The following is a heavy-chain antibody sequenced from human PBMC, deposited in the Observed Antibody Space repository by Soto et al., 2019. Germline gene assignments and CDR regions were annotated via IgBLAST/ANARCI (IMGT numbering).Heavy chain of an antibody. Sequence: QMRLQESGSGLVKPSQTLSLTCAVSGGSISSGGYAWNWIRQPPGKGLEWIGYIYHSEYTSYNPSLNNRVTISVDKSKNQFSLTLSFVTAADTAVYYCARDSLTGNYFDPWGQGTLVTVSS. V-gene: IGHV4-30-2*01. CDR2: IYHSEYT. CDR1: GGSISSGGYA. CDR3: ARDSLTGNYFDP. D-gene: IGHD1-7*01. J-gene: IGHJ5*02.